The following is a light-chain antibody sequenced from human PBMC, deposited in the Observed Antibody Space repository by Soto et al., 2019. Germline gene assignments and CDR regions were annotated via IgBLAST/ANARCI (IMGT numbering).Light chain of an antibody. CDR1: QSISSSY. Sequence: EIVLTQSPGTLSLSRGERPTLSCRASQSISSSYLAWYQQKSGQAPSLLIYGASTRATGIPDRFSGSGSGTDFTLTISRLEPEAFAVYYCQQYGSAPYTFGQGTRLEIK. J-gene: IGKJ2*01. CDR3: QQYGSAPYT. V-gene: IGKV3-20*01. CDR2: GAS.